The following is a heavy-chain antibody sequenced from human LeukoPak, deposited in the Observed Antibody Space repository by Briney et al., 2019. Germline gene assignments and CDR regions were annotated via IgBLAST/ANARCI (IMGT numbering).Heavy chain of an antibody. Sequence: SETLSLTCTVSGGSISSYYWSWIRQPPGKGLEWIGYIYYSGSTNYNPSLKSRVTISVDTSKNQFSLKLSSVTAADTAVYYCVSFPRRGYDFWSGYSGDYWGQGTLVTVSS. CDR3: VSFPRRGYDFWSGYSGDY. CDR2: IYYSGST. J-gene: IGHJ4*02. D-gene: IGHD3-3*01. V-gene: IGHV4-59*01. CDR1: GGSISSYY.